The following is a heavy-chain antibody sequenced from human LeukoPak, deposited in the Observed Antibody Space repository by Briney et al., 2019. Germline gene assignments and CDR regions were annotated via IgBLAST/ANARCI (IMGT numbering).Heavy chain of an antibody. V-gene: IGHV1-46*01. J-gene: IGHJ5*02. D-gene: IGHD4-17*01. Sequence: GASGKLSCKPSGYTFTSYYMHWVRQSPGQRLKWMGIINPSGGSTSYAQKFQGRVTMTRDTSTSTVYMELSSLRSEDTAVYYCARDSGEGNWFDPWGQGTLITVSS. CDR3: ARDSGEGNWFDP. CDR2: INPSGGST. CDR1: GYTFTSYY.